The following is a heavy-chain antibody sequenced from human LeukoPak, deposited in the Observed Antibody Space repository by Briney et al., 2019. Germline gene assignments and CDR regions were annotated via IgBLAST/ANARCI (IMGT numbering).Heavy chain of an antibody. CDR1: GYTFTSYD. Sequence: ASVKVSCKASGYTFTSYDINWVRQATGQGLEWMGWINPNSGNTGYAQKFQGRVTMTRNTSISTAYMKLSSLRSEDTAVDYCARTGSRLIERGYYYYYMDVWGKGTTVTVSS. CDR3: ARTGSRLIERGYYYYYMDV. J-gene: IGHJ6*03. V-gene: IGHV1-8*01. CDR2: INPNSGNT. D-gene: IGHD1-14*01.